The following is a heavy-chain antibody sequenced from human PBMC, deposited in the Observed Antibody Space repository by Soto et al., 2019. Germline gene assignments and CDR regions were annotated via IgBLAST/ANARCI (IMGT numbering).Heavy chain of an antibody. CDR1: GFGFSEYA. D-gene: IGHD3-3*02. CDR3: ARVREDLVLLVALDS. Sequence: GGSLRLSCAASGFGFSEYAMHWVRQAPGKGLEWVAVISEDGSRKYYAGSVKGRFTISRDNSKNTMYLQMNSLRPEDTAVYYCARVREDLVLLVALDSWGEGTLVTVS. V-gene: IGHV3-30*03. J-gene: IGHJ4*02. CDR2: ISEDGSRK.